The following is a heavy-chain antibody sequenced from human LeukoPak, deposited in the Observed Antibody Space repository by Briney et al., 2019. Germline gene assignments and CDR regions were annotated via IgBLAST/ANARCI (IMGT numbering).Heavy chain of an antibody. CDR3: ARLPLSTSYYYYGLDV. CDR2: MDYSGDT. J-gene: IGHJ6*02. D-gene: IGHD2-2*01. V-gene: IGHV4-39*02. Sequence: SETLSLTCTVSGDSISSSTFPWGWIRQPPGKGLEWIGSMDYSGDTYDNESLKSRVTISVDTSKNHFSLKLSAVTAADTAVYYCARLPLSTSYYYYGLDVWGLGTAVTVS. CDR1: GDSISSSTFP.